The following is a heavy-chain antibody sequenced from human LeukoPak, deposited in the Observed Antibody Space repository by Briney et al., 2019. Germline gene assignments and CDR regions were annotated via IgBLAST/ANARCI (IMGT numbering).Heavy chain of an antibody. D-gene: IGHD3-16*01. Sequence: QSGGSLRLSCAASGFTFDDYSIHWVRQVPGKGLEWVSSISWDSLSIVYSDSVKDRFTISRDNAKNLVFLHMNSLRPEDAAFYYCAKDLGASNPPLDHWGPGTLVTVSS. J-gene: IGHJ4*02. CDR1: GFTFDDYS. CDR2: ISWDSLSI. CDR3: AKDLGASNPPLDH. V-gene: IGHV3-9*01.